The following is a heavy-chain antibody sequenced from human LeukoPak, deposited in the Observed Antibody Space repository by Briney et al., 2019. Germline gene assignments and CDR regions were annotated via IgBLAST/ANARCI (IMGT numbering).Heavy chain of an antibody. V-gene: IGHV4-61*02. CDR1: GGSISTTSYY. J-gene: IGHJ3*02. Sequence: PSETLSLTCTVSGGSISTTSYYWSWIRQPAGKGLEWIGRIYTGGSTDYNPSLKSRVTISGDASKNQFSLKLSSVTAADTAVYFCARGPYSYDSSGAFDIWGQGTMVTVSS. D-gene: IGHD3-22*01. CDR2: IYTGGST. CDR3: ARGPYSYDSSGAFDI.